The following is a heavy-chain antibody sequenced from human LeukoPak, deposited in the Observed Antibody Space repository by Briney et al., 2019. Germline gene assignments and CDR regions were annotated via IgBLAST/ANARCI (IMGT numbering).Heavy chain of an antibody. V-gene: IGHV4-34*01. CDR3: ARGRTYCYGSGSYSSGMDV. CDR2: INHSGST. D-gene: IGHD3-10*01. J-gene: IGHJ6*02. CDR1: GGSFSGYY. Sequence: SETLSLTCAVYGGSFSGYYWSWIRQPPGKGLEWIGEINHSGSTNYNPSLKSRVTISVDTSKNQFSLKLSSVTAADTAVYYCARGRTYCYGSGSYSSGMDVWGQGTTVTVSS.